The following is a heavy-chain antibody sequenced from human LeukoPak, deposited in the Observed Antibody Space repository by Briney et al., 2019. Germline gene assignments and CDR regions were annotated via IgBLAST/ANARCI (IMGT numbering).Heavy chain of an antibody. Sequence: GGSLRLSCAASGFTFSSYAMSWVRQAPGKGLEWVSAISGSGGSTYYADSVKGRFTISRDNSKNTLYLQMNSLRAEDTAVYYCAKVGYCSGGSCSAVYYYYGMDVWGQGTTVTVSS. V-gene: IGHV3-23*01. CDR1: GFTFSSYA. D-gene: IGHD2-15*01. J-gene: IGHJ6*01. CDR3: AKVGYCSGGSCSAVYYYYGMDV. CDR2: ISGSGGST.